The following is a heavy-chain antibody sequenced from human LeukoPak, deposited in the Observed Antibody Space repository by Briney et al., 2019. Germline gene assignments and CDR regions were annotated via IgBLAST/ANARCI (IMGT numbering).Heavy chain of an antibody. CDR1: GFSFRSYG. Sequence: PGGSLRLSCVGSGFSFRSYGMSWVRQAPGKGLEWVSAISAAGDNTYYADSVKGRFTISRDNSKNTLYLQMNSLRAEDTAVYYCAKGHRITMVRGVRFDYWGQGTLVTVSS. J-gene: IGHJ4*02. V-gene: IGHV3-23*01. CDR3: AKGHRITMVRGVRFDY. D-gene: IGHD3-10*01. CDR2: ISAAGDNT.